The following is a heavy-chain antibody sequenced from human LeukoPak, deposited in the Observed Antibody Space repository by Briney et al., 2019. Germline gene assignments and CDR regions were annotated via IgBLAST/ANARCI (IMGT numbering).Heavy chain of an antibody. J-gene: IGHJ1*01. V-gene: IGHV1-69*05. CDR3: ARQFHGSGSFSEYFQH. CDR1: GGTFSSYA. Sequence: SVKVSCKASGGTFSSYAISWVRQAPGQGLEWMGGIIPIFGTANYAQKFQGRVTITTDESTSTAYMELSSLRSEDTAVYYCARQFHGSGSFSEYFQHWGQGTLVTVS. CDR2: IIPIFGTA. D-gene: IGHD3-10*01.